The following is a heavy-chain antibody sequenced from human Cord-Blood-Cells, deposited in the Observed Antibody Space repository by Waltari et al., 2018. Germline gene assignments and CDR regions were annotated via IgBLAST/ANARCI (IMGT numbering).Heavy chain of an antibody. CDR1: GGTFSSYA. Sequence: QVQLVQSGAEVKKPGSSVTVSCKASGGTFSSYAISRVRQAPGQGLEWMGRIIPILGIANYAKKFQGRVTITADKSTSTAYMELSSLRSEDTAVYYCASRRGRGNWFDPWGQGTLVTVSS. D-gene: IGHD3-16*01. CDR3: ASRRGRGNWFDP. J-gene: IGHJ5*02. V-gene: IGHV1-69*09. CDR2: IIPILGIA.